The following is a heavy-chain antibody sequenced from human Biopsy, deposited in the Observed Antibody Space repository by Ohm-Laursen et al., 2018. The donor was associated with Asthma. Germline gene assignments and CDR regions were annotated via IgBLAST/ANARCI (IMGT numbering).Heavy chain of an antibody. D-gene: IGHD4-17*01. J-gene: IGHJ4*02. V-gene: IGHV1-24*01. CDR2: NDHEEGGT. CDR3: ASDFPKDYVLFNFQF. Sequence: GASVKVSCKISGYSLTDLSMHWVRQAPGQGLEWMGGNDHEEGGTVNARRFQGRVTMTEDTSTDTAYIELSSLSSDDTAVYYCASDFPKDYVLFNFQFWGQGTLVTVSS. CDR1: GYSLTDLS.